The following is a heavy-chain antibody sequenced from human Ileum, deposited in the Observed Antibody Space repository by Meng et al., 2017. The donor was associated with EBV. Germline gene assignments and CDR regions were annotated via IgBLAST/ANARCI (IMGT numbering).Heavy chain of an antibody. Sequence: HVHRQERGAGQLKTSATLSLSCAVYGGSFSGGYWSCGRMRPGQGQVWMWEVRHTSSAETYPSLKLRVTISLATSKNHFSLRLTSTTVADAAIFSYYSLRGRPSIPKFEYWGQGTLVTVSS. J-gene: IGHJ4*02. CDR3: YSLRGRPSIPKFEY. CDR2: VRHTSSA. D-gene: IGHD4-11*01. V-gene: IGHV4-34*01. CDR1: GGSFSGGY.